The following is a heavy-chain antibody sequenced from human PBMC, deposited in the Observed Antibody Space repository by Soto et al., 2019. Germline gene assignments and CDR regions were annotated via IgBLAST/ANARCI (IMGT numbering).Heavy chain of an antibody. CDR1: GYIFVNYG. Sequence: QVQLVQSGDEVRKPGSSVKVSCKASGYIFVNYGIAWVRQAPGQVLEWMVWISPYSGNTHYASKVQGRLTMTTDTPPSTAYMDLGSLPSDDPAVYYCAMVDNYVTPTPPDVWGQGTTVTVSS. J-gene: IGHJ6*02. CDR3: AMVDNYVTPTPPDV. CDR2: ISPYSGNT. V-gene: IGHV1-18*01. D-gene: IGHD3-16*01.